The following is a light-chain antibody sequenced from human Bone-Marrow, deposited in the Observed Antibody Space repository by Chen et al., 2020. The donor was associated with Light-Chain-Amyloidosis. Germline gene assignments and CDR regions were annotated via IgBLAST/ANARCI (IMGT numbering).Light chain of an antibody. Sequence: EIVMTQTALTLAVTPGGPASISCRSKQSLPLSNNGYNHLNWFLQKPGQSPQLLIYLASPRASGVPDRFSGSGPGTDCTLKISIVEAEDVGVYYCMQALQTQWTFGLGTKVDIK. J-gene: IGKJ1*01. CDR3: MQALQTQWT. CDR1: QSLPLSNNGYNH. V-gene: IGKV2-28*01. CDR2: LAS.